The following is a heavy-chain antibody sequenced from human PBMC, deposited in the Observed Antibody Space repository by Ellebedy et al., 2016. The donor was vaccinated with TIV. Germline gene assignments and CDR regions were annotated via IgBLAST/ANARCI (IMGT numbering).Heavy chain of an antibody. CDR2: ISSSGSTI. CDR1: GFTFSDYY. D-gene: IGHD3-16*01. Sequence: GESLKISCAVSGFTFSDYYMSWIRQALGKGLEWVSYISSSGSTIYYADSVKGRFTISRDNAKKSLYLQMNSLRAEDTAVYYCARDYWGVGLDWGQGILVTVSS. V-gene: IGHV3-11*01. J-gene: IGHJ4*02. CDR3: ARDYWGVGLD.